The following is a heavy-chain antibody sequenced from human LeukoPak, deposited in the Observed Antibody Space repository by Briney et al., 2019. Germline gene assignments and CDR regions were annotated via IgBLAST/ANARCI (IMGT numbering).Heavy chain of an antibody. CDR1: GYTFTDYY. Sequence: GASVKVSCKASGYTFTDYYMHWVRQAPGVGLEWMGRINPNSGDTNFAPKFQGRVTMTRDTSTSTAYMELSSLRSEDTAVYYCARDHAYDSSGKLPNWFDPWGQGTLVTVSS. J-gene: IGHJ5*02. V-gene: IGHV1-2*02. D-gene: IGHD3-22*01. CDR2: INPNSGDT. CDR3: ARDHAYDSSGKLPNWFDP.